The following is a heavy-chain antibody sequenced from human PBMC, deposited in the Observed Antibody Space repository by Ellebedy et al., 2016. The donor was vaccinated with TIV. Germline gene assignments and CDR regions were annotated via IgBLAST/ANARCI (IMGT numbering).Heavy chain of an antibody. CDR2: IYPGDSDT. V-gene: IGHV5-51*01. CDR3: ARQRVEMATIYWFDP. Sequence: KVSCKGSGYSFTTYWIGWVRPMPGKGLELMGNIYPGDSDTRYSPSFQGQVTISADKSITIAYLQWSSLKASDTAMYYCARQRVEMATIYWFDPWGQGTLVTVSS. D-gene: IGHD5-24*01. CDR1: GYSFTTYW. J-gene: IGHJ5*02.